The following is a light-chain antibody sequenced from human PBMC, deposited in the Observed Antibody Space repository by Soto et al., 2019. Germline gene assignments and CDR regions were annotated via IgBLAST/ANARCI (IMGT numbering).Light chain of an antibody. V-gene: IGLV2-14*01. J-gene: IGLJ1*01. CDR2: EGS. Sequence: QSVLTQPASVSGSPGQSITISCTGTSSDIGGYIYVSWYQQHPGKAPKLMIYEGSKRPSGVSNRFSGSKSGNTASLTISGLQAEDEADYYCSSFSSITTLDVFGTGTKVTVL. CDR1: SSDIGGYIY. CDR3: SSFSSITTLDV.